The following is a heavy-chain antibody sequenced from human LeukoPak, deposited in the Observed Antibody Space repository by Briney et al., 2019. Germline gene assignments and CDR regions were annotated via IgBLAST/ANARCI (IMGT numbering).Heavy chain of an antibody. D-gene: IGHD6-19*01. CDR3: ARVYSSGWYYDY. V-gene: IGHV3-53*01. CDR2: IYSGGST. CDR1: GFTVSSSY. J-gene: IGHJ4*02. Sequence: HPGGSLRLSCAASGFTVSSSYMSWVRQAPGKGLEWVSVIYSGGSTYYADSVKGRFTISRDNPKNTLYLQMNSLRAEDTAVYYCARVYSSGWYYDYWGQGTLVTVSS.